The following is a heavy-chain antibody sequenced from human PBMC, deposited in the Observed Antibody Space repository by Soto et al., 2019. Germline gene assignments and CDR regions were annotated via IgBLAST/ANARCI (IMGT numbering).Heavy chain of an antibody. CDR2: INYDGYS. CDR1: GGSITNYY. J-gene: IGHJ6*02. Sequence: QVQLQESGPGLVKPSETLSLTCTVSGGSITNYYCSWFRQPPGKGLEWIGYINYDGYSAYNLSLKRRVPRSMDASTTQFSLMLESVTATDTAVYYCARHGFGPLHGLVDVWGPGTTVIVSS. V-gene: IGHV4-59*08. CDR3: ARHGFGPLHGLVDV. D-gene: IGHD3-10*01.